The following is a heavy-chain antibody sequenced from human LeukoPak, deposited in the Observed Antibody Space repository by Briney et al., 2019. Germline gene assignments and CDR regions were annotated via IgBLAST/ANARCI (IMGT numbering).Heavy chain of an antibody. Sequence: SVKVSCKASGGTFSSYAISWVRQAPGQGLEWMGRIIPIFGTANYAQKFQGRVTITTDESTSTAYMELSSPRSEDTAVYYCARVAVGDGYNFFDYWGQGTLVTVSS. CDR2: IIPIFGTA. D-gene: IGHD5-24*01. V-gene: IGHV1-69*05. CDR1: GGTFSSYA. CDR3: ARVAVGDGYNFFDY. J-gene: IGHJ4*02.